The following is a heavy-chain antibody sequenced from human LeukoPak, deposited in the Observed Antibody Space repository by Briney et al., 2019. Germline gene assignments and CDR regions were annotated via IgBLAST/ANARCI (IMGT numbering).Heavy chain of an antibody. CDR1: GGSISSGSYY. V-gene: IGHV4-61*02. CDR2: IYTSGST. D-gene: IGHD2-21*01. J-gene: IGHJ5*02. Sequence: SQTLSLTCTVSGGSISSGSYYWSWIRQPAGKGLEWIGRIYTSGSTNYNPSLKSRVTISVETSKNQFSLKLSSVTAADTAVYYCARDLRLVIAAGWFDPWGQGTLVTVSS. CDR3: ARDLRLVIAAGWFDP.